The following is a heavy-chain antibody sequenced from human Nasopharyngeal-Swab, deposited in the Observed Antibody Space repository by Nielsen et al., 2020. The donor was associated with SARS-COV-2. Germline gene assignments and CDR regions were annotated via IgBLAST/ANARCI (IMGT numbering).Heavy chain of an antibody. V-gene: IGHV4-59*12. CDR3: ARARYCSGGSCYFQVDYYYGMDV. Sequence: RQAPGKGLEWIGYIYYSGSTNYNPSLKSRVTISVDTSKNQFSLKLSSVTAADTAVYYCARARYCSGGSCYFQVDYYYGMDVWGQGTTVTVSS. J-gene: IGHJ6*02. D-gene: IGHD2-15*01. CDR2: IYYSGST.